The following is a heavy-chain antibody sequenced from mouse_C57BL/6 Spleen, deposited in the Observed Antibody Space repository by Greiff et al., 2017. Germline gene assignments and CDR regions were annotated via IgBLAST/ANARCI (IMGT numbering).Heavy chain of an antibody. J-gene: IGHJ1*03. V-gene: IGHV2-2*01. CDR1: GFSLTSYG. CDR2: IWSGGST. Sequence: VKLQESGPGLVQPSQSLSITCTVSGFSLTSYGVHWVRQSPGKGLEWLGVIWSGGSTDYNAAFISRLSISKDNSKSQVFFKMNSLQADDTAIYYCASPYYGPSYFDVWGTGTTVTVSS. CDR3: ASPYYGPSYFDV. D-gene: IGHD1-1*01.